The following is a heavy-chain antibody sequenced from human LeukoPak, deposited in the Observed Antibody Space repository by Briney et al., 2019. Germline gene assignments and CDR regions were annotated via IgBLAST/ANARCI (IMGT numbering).Heavy chain of an antibody. Sequence: ASVKVSCKASGYIFTSYGIGWVRQAPGQGLEWMGWISAYNGNTNYAQKLQGRVTMTTDTSTSTAYMELRSLRSDDTAVYYCARANFDWSNDAFDIWGQGAMVTVSS. CDR3: ARANFDWSNDAFDI. CDR1: GYIFTSYG. J-gene: IGHJ3*02. CDR2: ISAYNGNT. V-gene: IGHV1-18*01. D-gene: IGHD3-9*01.